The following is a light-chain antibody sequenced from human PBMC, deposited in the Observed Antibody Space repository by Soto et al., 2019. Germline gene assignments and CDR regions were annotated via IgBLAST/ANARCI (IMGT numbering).Light chain of an antibody. CDR3: QQSYSTPRT. J-gene: IGKJ1*01. CDR2: AAS. V-gene: IGKV1-39*01. Sequence: DIQITQSPSSLSSSVLYIFTITFLGSQSISSYLNWYQQKPGKAPKLLIYAASSLQSGVPSRFSGSGSGTDFTLTISSLQPEDFATYYCQQSYSTPRTFGQGTKVDIK. CDR1: QSISSY.